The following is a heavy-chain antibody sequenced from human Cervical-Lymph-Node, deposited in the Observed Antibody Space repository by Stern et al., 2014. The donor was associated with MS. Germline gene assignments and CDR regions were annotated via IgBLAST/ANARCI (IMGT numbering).Heavy chain of an antibody. J-gene: IGHJ2*01. CDR2: VYYSGIT. CDR1: GGSITNRDY. Sequence: VQLLESGPGLVKPSETLSLTCTVSGGSITNRDYWGWIRQSPGKGLEWIGSVYYSGITYYRPSLKSRATTSIATSRNKFFLGLNSVTATDTAVYFCARGVTAVTNYVPNWCFDLWGRGTLVTVSS. CDR3: ARGVTAVTNYVPNWCFDL. V-gene: IGHV4-39*02. D-gene: IGHD4-11*01.